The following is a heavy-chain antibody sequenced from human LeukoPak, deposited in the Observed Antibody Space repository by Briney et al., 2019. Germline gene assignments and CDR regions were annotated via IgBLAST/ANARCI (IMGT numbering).Heavy chain of an antibody. CDR1: GGTFSSYA. Sequence: SVKVSCKASGGTFSSYAISWVRQAPGQGLEWMGGIIPIFGTANYAQKFQGRVTITADESTSTAYMELSSLRSEDTAVYHCARLDAWTGYSDAFDIWGQGTMVTVSS. CDR3: ARLDAWTGYSDAFDI. J-gene: IGHJ3*02. D-gene: IGHD3/OR15-3a*01. V-gene: IGHV1-69*13. CDR2: IIPIFGTA.